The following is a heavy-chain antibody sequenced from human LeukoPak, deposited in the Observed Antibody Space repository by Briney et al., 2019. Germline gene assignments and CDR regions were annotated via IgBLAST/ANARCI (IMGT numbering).Heavy chain of an antibody. J-gene: IGHJ4*02. CDR2: IYHGGST. CDR1: GGSISSSNW. V-gene: IGHV4-4*02. CDR3: ARGSSGSLEGCDY. Sequence: SETLSLTCAVSGGSISSSNWWSWVRQPPGKGPEWIGEIYHGGSTNYNPSLKSRVTISVDKSKNQFSLKLSSVTAADTAVYYCARGSSGSLEGCDYWGQGTLVTVSS. D-gene: IGHD1-26*01.